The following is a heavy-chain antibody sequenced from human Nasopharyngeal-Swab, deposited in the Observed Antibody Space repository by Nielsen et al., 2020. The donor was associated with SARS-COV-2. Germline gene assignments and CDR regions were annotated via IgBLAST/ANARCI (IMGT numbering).Heavy chain of an antibody. Sequence: GESLKISCAASGCTLSTYAMHWVRQAPGKGLEWVAVISHGETNIDYADSVTGPFSISRDNSKNTVYLQMSRLRSEDTAIYYCVPDSRKYCRNIDFYMGYWFDPWGQGTLVTVSS. V-gene: IGHV3-30-3*01. J-gene: IGHJ5*02. CDR2: ISHGETNI. CDR3: VPDSRKYCRNIDFYMGYWFDP. CDR1: GCTLSTYA. D-gene: IGHD2/OR15-2a*01.